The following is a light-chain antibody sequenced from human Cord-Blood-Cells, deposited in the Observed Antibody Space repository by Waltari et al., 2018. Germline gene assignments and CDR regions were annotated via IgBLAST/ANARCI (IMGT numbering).Light chain of an antibody. CDR3: QQRSNWPIT. J-gene: IGKJ5*01. CDR1: QDVSSY. Sequence: EIVLIQSPATLSLSPGERATLSCRASQDVSSYLAWYQQKPGQAPRLLIYEASNRATGIPARFSGSGSGTDFTLTISSLEPEDFAVYYCQQRSNWPITFGQGTRLEIK. V-gene: IGKV3-11*01. CDR2: EAS.